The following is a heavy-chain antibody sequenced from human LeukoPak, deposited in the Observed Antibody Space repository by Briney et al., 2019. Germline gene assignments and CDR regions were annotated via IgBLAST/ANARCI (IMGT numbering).Heavy chain of an antibody. Sequence: SETLSLTCAAYGGSFSGYYWSWIRQPPGKGLEWIGEINHSGSTNYNPSLKSRVTISVDTSKNQFSLKLSSVTAADTAVYYCARGPHYYDSSGYYYGYWGQGTLVTVSS. CDR1: GGSFSGYY. CDR3: ARGPHYYDSSGYYYGY. D-gene: IGHD3-22*01. J-gene: IGHJ4*02. CDR2: INHSGST. V-gene: IGHV4-34*01.